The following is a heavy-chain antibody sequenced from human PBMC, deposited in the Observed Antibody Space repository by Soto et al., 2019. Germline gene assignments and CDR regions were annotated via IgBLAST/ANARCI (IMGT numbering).Heavy chain of an antibody. J-gene: IGHJ4*02. Sequence: PGGSLRLSCAASGFTFSNAWMNWVRQAPGKGLEWVGRIKSKNDGGTTDYAAPVKSKFTISRDDSKNTLYLQMNRLKTEDTAVYYFTLQPSYCSGGSCPSRLWYFDYWGQGTLVTVSS. D-gene: IGHD2-15*01. CDR3: TLQPSYCSGGSCPSRLWYFDY. CDR2: IKSKNDGGTT. CDR1: GFTFSNAW. V-gene: IGHV3-15*07.